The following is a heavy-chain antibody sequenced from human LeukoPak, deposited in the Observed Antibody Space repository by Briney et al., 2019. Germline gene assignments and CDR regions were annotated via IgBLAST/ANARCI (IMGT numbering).Heavy chain of an antibody. Sequence: PGGSLRLSCAASGFTFSSYETNWVRQAPGKGLEWVSYISSSGSTIYYADSVEGRFTISRDNSKNTLYLQMNSLRAEDTAVYYCAKDQDEVIRYWGQGTLVTVSS. V-gene: IGHV3-48*03. J-gene: IGHJ4*02. CDR2: ISSSGSTI. CDR3: AKDQDEVIRY. CDR1: GFTFSSYE. D-gene: IGHD3-16*02.